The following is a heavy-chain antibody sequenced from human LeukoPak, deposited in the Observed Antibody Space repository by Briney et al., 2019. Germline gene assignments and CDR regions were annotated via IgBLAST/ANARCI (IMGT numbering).Heavy chain of an antibody. CDR3: ARDEQQLAPYFDY. Sequence: SETLSLTCTVSGGSISSYYWSLIRQPAGKGLEWIGRIYTSGSTNYNPSLKSRVTMSVDTSKNQFSLKLSSVTAADTAVYYCARDEQQLAPYFDYWGQGTLVTVSS. CDR2: IYTSGST. D-gene: IGHD6-13*01. CDR1: GGSISSYY. J-gene: IGHJ4*02. V-gene: IGHV4-4*07.